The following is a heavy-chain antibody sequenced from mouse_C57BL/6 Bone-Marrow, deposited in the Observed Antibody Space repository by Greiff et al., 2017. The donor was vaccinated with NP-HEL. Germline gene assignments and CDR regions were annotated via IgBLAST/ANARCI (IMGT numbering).Heavy chain of an antibody. D-gene: IGHD2-3*01. CDR3: ATDGYYPYYFDY. Sequence: QVQLQQPGAELVKPGASVKLSCKASGYTFTSCWMQWVKQRPGQGLEWIGELDPSDSYTNYNQKFKGKATLTVDTSSSTAYMQLSSLTSEDSAVYYCATDGYYPYYFDYWGQGTTLTVSS. J-gene: IGHJ2*01. CDR1: GYTFTSCW. CDR2: LDPSDSYT. V-gene: IGHV1-50*01.